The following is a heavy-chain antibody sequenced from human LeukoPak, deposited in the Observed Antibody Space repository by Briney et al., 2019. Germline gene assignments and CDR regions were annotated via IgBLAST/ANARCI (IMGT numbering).Heavy chain of an antibody. V-gene: IGHV3-74*01. D-gene: IGHD2-2*01. J-gene: IGHJ4*02. CDR2: INSDGINT. Sequence: PGGSLRLSCAASGFTFSNYWMHWVRQAPGKGLVWVSRINSDGINTSYADSVKGRFTFSRDNAKNSLYLQMNSLRVEDTAVYYCARDRPPSRTYPIFDYWGQGILVTVSS. CDR3: ARDRPPSRTYPIFDY. CDR1: GFTFSNYW.